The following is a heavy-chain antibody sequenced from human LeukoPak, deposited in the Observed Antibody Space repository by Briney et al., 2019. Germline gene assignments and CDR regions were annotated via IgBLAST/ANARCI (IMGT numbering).Heavy chain of an antibody. CDR2: INPNNDGT. D-gene: IGHD5-12*01. CDR1: GYTFTSYG. CDR3: ARDKCGFDSCLDQ. Sequence: GASVKVSCKASGYTFTSYGISWVRQAPGQGLEWLGWINPNNDGTKYAQNFQGRVTMTRDTSISTAYMELHSLRSDDTAVYFCARDKCGFDSCLDQWGQGTLVTVSS. V-gene: IGHV1-2*02. J-gene: IGHJ4*02.